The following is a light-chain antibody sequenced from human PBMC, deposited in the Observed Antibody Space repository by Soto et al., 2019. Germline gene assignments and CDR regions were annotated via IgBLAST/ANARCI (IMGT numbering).Light chain of an antibody. Sequence: EIVLTQSPGTLSLSPGERATLSCRASQSVSGSYLAWYQQKPGQAPRLLIYGASSRATGIPDRFSGSGSGTDFTLTITRLEPEDFAVYYCQQYGNSQTFGLGTKVEIK. CDR2: GAS. V-gene: IGKV3-20*01. CDR1: QSVSGSY. J-gene: IGKJ1*01. CDR3: QQYGNSQT.